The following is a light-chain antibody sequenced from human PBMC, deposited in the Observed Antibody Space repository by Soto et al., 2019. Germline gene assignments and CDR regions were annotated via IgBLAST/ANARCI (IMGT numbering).Light chain of an antibody. V-gene: IGLV2-14*01. CDR1: SSDVGNYNY. CDR3: SSYTTANTYV. CDR2: EVS. Sequence: SVLTQPASVSGSPGQSITISCTGTSSDVGNYNYVYWYQQHPGKAPKLMIYEVSNRPSGVSNRLSGSKSANTASLTISGLQAEDEADYYCSSYTTANTYVFGTGTKVTVL. J-gene: IGLJ1*01.